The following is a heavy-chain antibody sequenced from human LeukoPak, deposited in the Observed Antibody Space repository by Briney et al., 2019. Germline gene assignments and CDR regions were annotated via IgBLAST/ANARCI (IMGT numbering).Heavy chain of an antibody. CDR2: ISAYNGNT. Sequence: ASVKVSCKASGYTFISYGLSWVRQAPGQGLEWMGWISAYNGNTNYAQKLQGRVTMTTDTSTSTAYMELRSLRSDDTAVYYCARDQPAYYGSGSYLFDYWGQGTLVTVSS. V-gene: IGHV1-18*01. CDR3: ARDQPAYYGSGSYLFDY. CDR1: GYTFISYG. D-gene: IGHD3-10*01. J-gene: IGHJ4*02.